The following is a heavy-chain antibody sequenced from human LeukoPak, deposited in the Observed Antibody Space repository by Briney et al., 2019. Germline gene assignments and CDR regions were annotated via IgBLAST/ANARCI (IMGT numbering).Heavy chain of an antibody. CDR3: ARQTGGIAAAGKGTFDY. V-gene: IGHV4-31*03. CDR2: IYYSGST. D-gene: IGHD6-13*01. CDR1: GGSISSGGYY. J-gene: IGHJ4*02. Sequence: SETLSLTCTVSGGSISSGGYYWSWLRQHPGKGLEWIGYIYYSGSTYYNPSLKSRVTISVDTSKNQFSLKLSSVTAADTAVYYCARQTGGIAAAGKGTFDYWGQGTLVTVSS.